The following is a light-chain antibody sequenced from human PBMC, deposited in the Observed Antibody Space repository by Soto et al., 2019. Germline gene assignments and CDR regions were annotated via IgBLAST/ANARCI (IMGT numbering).Light chain of an antibody. V-gene: IGLV2-14*01. J-gene: IGLJ1*01. CDR1: SSDVGGYNY. CDR2: EVS. Sequence: QPASVSGSPGQSITISCTGTSSDVGGYNYVSWYQHHPVKAPKLIIYEVSNRPSGVSDRFSGSRSGNTASLTISGLQAEDESDYYCSLYTSENTYVFGTGTKVTVL. CDR3: SLYTSENTYV.